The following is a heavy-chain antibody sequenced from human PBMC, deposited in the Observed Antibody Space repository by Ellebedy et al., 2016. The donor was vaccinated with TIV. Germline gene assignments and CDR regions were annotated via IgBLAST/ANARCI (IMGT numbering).Heavy chain of an antibody. CDR3: ARGSISSRRIYY. V-gene: IGHV4-34*01. J-gene: IGHJ4*02. Sequence: SETLSLXXAVYGGSFSGYYWTWIRQPPGKGLEWIGEINHSGSTNYNPSLKSRVTISVDTSKNQFSLKLRSVTAADTAVYYCARGSISSRRIYYWGQGTLVTVSS. D-gene: IGHD3-16*02. CDR1: GGSFSGYY. CDR2: INHSGST.